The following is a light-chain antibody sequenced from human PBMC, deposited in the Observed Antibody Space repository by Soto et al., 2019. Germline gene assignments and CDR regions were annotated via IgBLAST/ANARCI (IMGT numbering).Light chain of an antibody. Sequence: DIQMTQSPSTLSASVGDTVTITCRASQSISNWLAWYQQKPGQAPKLLIHKASTLESGVPSRFSGSGSGTEFTLSISSLQPYDFATFYCQQYDRFPSTFGQGNNLEIK. V-gene: IGKV1-5*03. J-gene: IGKJ2*01. CDR1: QSISNW. CDR3: QQYDRFPST. CDR2: KAS.